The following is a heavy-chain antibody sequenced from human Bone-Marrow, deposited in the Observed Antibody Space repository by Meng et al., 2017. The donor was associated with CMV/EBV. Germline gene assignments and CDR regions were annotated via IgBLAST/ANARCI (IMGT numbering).Heavy chain of an antibody. CDR3: ARPGEFLEWLGPFDY. V-gene: IGHV4-61*01. Sequence: SETLSLTCTVSGGSVSRDIYYWNWIRQPPGKGLEWIGYIFHSGNTNYNPSLRSRVAISVDTPKNQFSLRLRSVTTADTAVYYCARPGEFLEWLGPFDYWGQGTLVTFYS. D-gene: IGHD3-3*01. CDR2: IFHSGNT. CDR1: GGSVSRDIYY. J-gene: IGHJ4*02.